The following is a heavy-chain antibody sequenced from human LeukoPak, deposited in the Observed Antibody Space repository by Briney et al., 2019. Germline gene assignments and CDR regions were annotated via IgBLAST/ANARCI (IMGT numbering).Heavy chain of an antibody. CDR2: IYTSGST. D-gene: IGHD1-26*01. Sequence: PSQTLSLTCTVSGGSISSGSYYWRWLRQPAGRGLEWLGRIYTSGSTNYNPSVKRRVPVSVDTSKNQFSLKLNSVTAADAAVYYCARGRIVGASDAFDIWGQGTMVTVSS. J-gene: IGHJ3*02. CDR1: GGSISSGSYY. CDR3: ARGRIVGASDAFDI. V-gene: IGHV4-61*02.